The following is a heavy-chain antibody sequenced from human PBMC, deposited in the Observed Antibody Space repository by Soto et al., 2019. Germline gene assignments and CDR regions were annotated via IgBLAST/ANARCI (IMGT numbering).Heavy chain of an antibody. V-gene: IGHV4-59*11. CDR1: GGSISNQY. CDR3: ARSNWYSEY. Sequence: QVQLQESGPGLVKPSETLSLTCTVSGGSISNQYWSWIRQPPGKGLEWIGYIYYNGNTNYNPSLKSRVTMSVDTSKNQFSLKLSSVTAADTAVYYCARSNWYSEYWGQGTLVTVSS. D-gene: IGHD7-27*01. J-gene: IGHJ4*02. CDR2: IYYNGNT.